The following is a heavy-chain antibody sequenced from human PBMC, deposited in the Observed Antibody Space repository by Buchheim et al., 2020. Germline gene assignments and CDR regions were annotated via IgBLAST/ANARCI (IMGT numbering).Heavy chain of an antibody. J-gene: IGHJ4*02. D-gene: IGHD1-26*01. CDR1: GFTFSSYA. Sequence: QVQLVESGGGVVQPGRSLRLSCAASGFTFSSYAMHWVRQAPGKGLEWVAVVSYDGSNKYYADSVKGRFTISRDNSKNTLYLQMNSLRAEDTAVYYCGRASFAWGLGSSFDYWGQGTL. V-gene: IGHV3-30-3*01. CDR2: VSYDGSNK. CDR3: GRASFAWGLGSSFDY.